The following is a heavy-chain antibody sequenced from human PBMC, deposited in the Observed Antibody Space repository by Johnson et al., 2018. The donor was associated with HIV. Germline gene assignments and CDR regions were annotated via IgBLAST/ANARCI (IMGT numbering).Heavy chain of an antibody. D-gene: IGHD3-10*01. Sequence: QVQLVESGGGLVQPGGSLRLSCVGSGFSFSDHFMDWVRQAPGKGLEWVAVISYDGSNKYYADSVKGRFTISRDNSKNSLYLQMNSLRAEDTAVYYCAGGYGSGSGDAFDIWGQGTMVTVSS. V-gene: IGHV3-30*03. CDR2: ISYDGSNK. J-gene: IGHJ3*02. CDR3: AGGYGSGSGDAFDI. CDR1: GFSFSDHF.